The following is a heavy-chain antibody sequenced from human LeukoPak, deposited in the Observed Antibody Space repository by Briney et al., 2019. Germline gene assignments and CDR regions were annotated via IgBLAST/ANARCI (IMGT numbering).Heavy chain of an antibody. D-gene: IGHD6-19*01. Sequence: SSETLSLTCTASGGSISSYYWSWIRQPAGKGLEWIGRIYSRGSTNYNPSLQSRVTMSVDTSKNQISLKLNSVTAADTAVYYCARDPMAGTFRAFDSWGQGTMVTVSS. CDR1: GGSISSYY. CDR3: ARDPMAGTFRAFDS. V-gene: IGHV4-4*07. J-gene: IGHJ3*02. CDR2: IYSRGST.